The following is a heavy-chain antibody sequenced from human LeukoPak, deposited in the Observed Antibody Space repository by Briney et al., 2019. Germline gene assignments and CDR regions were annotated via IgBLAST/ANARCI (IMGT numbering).Heavy chain of an antibody. CDR1: GFPFSVYW. J-gene: IGHJ4*02. CDR3: ARAGSNWKIDY. D-gene: IGHD1-20*01. Sequence: PGGSLRLSCAASGFPFSVYWMHWVRQAPGKGLVWVSRVNGDESSTNYADSVKGRFTMSRDNAKDTLYLQMNNLRAEDTAVYYCARAGSNWKIDYWGQGALVTVSS. V-gene: IGHV3-74*01. CDR2: VNGDESST.